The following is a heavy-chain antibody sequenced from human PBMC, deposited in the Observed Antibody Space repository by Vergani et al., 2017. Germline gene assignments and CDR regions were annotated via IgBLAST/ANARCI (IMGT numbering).Heavy chain of an antibody. CDR1: GFTFSSYA. CDR3: ARRYCSSTSCYYFEY. D-gene: IGHD2-2*01. Sequence: EVQLVESGGGLVQPGGSLRLSCAASGFTFSSYAMHWVRQAPGKGLEYVSGISNNGGSTYYADSVKGRFTISRDQSKNTLYLQMGSLRAEDMAVYYCARRYCSSTSCYYFEYWGQGTLVTVPS. J-gene: IGHJ4*02. CDR2: ISNNGGST. V-gene: IGHV3-64*07.